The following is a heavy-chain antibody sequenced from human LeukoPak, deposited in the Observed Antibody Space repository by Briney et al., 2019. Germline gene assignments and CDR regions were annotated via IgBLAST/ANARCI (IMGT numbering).Heavy chain of an antibody. Sequence: SVKVSCKASGYTFTNYYMHCMRQAPGQGLEWMGGIIPIFGTANYAQKFQGRVTITADESTSTAYMELSSLRSEDTAVYYCARDLGAAGTVNWGQGTLVTVSS. D-gene: IGHD6-13*01. J-gene: IGHJ4*02. CDR2: IIPIFGTA. V-gene: IGHV1-69*13. CDR1: GYTFTNYY. CDR3: ARDLGAAGTVN.